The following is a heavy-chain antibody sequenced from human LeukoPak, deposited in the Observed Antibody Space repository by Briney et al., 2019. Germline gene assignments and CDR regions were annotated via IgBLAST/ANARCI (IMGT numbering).Heavy chain of an antibody. CDR2: LYHTGST. Sequence: PSETLSLTCTVSGGSISTSSYYWRWLRQPPGKGLEWIGSLYHTGSTYYNPSLKSRVNISVDTSKNQFSLKLNSVTAADTAVYYCARQADFALVEMATIMFDYWGQGTLVTVSS. CDR3: ARQADFALVEMATIMFDY. CDR1: GGSISTSSYY. J-gene: IGHJ4*02. D-gene: IGHD5-24*01. V-gene: IGHV4-39*01.